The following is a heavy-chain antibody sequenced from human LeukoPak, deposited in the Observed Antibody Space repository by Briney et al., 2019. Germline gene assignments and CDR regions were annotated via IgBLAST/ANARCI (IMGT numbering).Heavy chain of an antibody. CDR2: IIPLLGLR. CDR3: AIIAVGGVDPFDS. J-gene: IGHJ4*02. Sequence: SVKVTCKASGGTFSDHAVSWVRQAPGQGLEWMGRIIPLLGLRSYAQKFQDRVTISADKSTSTAYMELCSLRSEDSALFYCAIIAVGGVDPFDSWGQGTLVTVSS. CDR1: GGTFSDHA. V-gene: IGHV1-69*04. D-gene: IGHD6-19*01.